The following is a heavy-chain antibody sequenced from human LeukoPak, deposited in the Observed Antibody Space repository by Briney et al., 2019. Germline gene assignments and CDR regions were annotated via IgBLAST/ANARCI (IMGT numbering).Heavy chain of an antibody. D-gene: IGHD3-22*01. CDR3: ASAPLYYYDSSGYYRPYYYYMDV. CDR1: GGSISSSSYY. J-gene: IGHJ6*03. CDR2: IYYSGST. V-gene: IGHV4-39*07. Sequence: PSETLSLTCTVSGGSISSSSYYWGWIRQPPGKGLEWIGSIYYSGSTYYNPSLKSRVTISVDTSKNQFSLKLSSVTAADTAVYYCASAPLYYYDSSGYYRPYYYYMDVWGKGTTVTVSS.